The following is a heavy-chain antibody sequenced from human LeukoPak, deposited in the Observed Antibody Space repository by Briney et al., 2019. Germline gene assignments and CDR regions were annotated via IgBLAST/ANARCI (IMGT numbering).Heavy chain of an antibody. D-gene: IGHD1-7*01. J-gene: IGHJ6*03. CDR1: GFTFSSYG. CDR3: ARAKLELRSGGYYYYMDV. CDR2: IWYDGSNK. V-gene: IGHV3-33*01. Sequence: GRSLRLSCAASGFTFSSYGMHWVRQAPGKGLEWVAVIWYDGSNKYYADSVKGRFTISRDNSKNTLYLQMNSLRAEDTAVYYCARAKLELRSGGYYYYMDVWGKGTTVTVSS.